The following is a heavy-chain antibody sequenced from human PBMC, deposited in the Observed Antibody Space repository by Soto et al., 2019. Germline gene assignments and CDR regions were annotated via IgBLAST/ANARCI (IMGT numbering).Heavy chain of an antibody. CDR2: INHSGST. J-gene: IGHJ4*02. D-gene: IGHD3-3*01. Sequence: QVQLQQWGAGLLKPSETLSLTCAVYGGSFSGYYWSWIRQPPGKGLEWIGEINHSGSTNYNPSLKRRVTISVDTSKNQFSLKLSSVTAADTAVYYCASAGDLFGVKYSFDYWGQGTLVTVSS. CDR3: ASAGDLFGVKYSFDY. CDR1: GGSFSGYY. V-gene: IGHV4-34*01.